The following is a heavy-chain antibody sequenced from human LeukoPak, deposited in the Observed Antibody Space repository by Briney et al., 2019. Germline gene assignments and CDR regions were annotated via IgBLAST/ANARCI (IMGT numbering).Heavy chain of an antibody. CDR2: ICVSGGST. V-gene: IGHV3-23*01. CDR3: AKSQDGGRLFHFDY. CDR1: GFTFSRYA. D-gene: IGHD1-26*01. J-gene: IGHJ4*02. Sequence: GGSLRLSCAASGFTFSRYAMSGVRQAPGKGLAWVSVICVSGGSTYSAEPVKVRLTISKDNSKNTLYLQMNSLRAEDTAVYFCAKSQDGGRLFHFDYWGQGTLVTVSS.